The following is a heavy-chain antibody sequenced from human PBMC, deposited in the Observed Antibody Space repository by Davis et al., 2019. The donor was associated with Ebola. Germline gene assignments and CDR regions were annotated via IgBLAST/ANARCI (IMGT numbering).Heavy chain of an antibody. CDR1: GFTFSSYS. D-gene: IGHD2-15*01. J-gene: IGHJ4*02. CDR3: ARADRYCSGGSCEKGVDY. V-gene: IGHV3-21*01. CDR2: ISSSSSYI. Sequence: PGGSLRLSCAASGFTFSSYSMNWVRQAPGKGLEWVSSISSSSSYIYYADSVKGRFTISRDNAKTSLYLQMNSLRAEDTAVYYCARADRYCSGGSCEKGVDYWGQGTLVTVSS.